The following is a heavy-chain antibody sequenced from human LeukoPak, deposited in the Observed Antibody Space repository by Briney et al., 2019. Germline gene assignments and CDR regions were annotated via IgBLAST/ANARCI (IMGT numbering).Heavy chain of an antibody. J-gene: IGHJ3*02. CDR3: ARVPMGQQREAFDT. Sequence: HPGGSLRLSCAASGFKFSTYWMSWVRQAPGKGLEWVANIKEDGSEKYYVDSVKGRFTISRDNAKNSLYVQMNNLGAEDTAVYYCARVPMGQQREAFDTWGQGTMVTVSS. CDR2: IKEDGSEK. V-gene: IGHV3-7*03. D-gene: IGHD6-13*01. CDR1: GFKFSTYW.